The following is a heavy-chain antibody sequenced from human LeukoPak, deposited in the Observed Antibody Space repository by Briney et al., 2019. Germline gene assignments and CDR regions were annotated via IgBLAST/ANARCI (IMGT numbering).Heavy chain of an antibody. CDR3: ARVAAAAGEDYYYYYMDV. CDR2: ISAYNGNT. D-gene: IGHD6-13*01. V-gene: IGHV1-18*01. CDR1: GYTFTSYG. J-gene: IGHJ6*03. Sequence: ASVKVSCKASGYTFTSYGISWVRQAPGQGLEWMGWISAYNGNTNYAQKFQGRVTITADKSTSTAYMELSSLRSEDTAVYYCARVAAAAGEDYYYYYMDVWGKGTTVTVSS.